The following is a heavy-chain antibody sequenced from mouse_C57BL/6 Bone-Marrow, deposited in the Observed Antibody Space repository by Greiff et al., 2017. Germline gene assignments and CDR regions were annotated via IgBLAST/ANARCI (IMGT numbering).Heavy chain of an antibody. Sequence: EVMLVESGGDLVKPGGSLKLSCAASGFTFSSYGMSWVRQTPDKRLEWVATISSGGSYTYYPDSVKGRFTISRDNAKNTLYLQMSSLKSEDTAMYYCASGVYGNPYLDYWGQGTTLTVSS. V-gene: IGHV5-6*01. CDR3: ASGVYGNPYLDY. CDR1: GFTFSSYG. J-gene: IGHJ2*01. CDR2: ISSGGSYT. D-gene: IGHD2-10*02.